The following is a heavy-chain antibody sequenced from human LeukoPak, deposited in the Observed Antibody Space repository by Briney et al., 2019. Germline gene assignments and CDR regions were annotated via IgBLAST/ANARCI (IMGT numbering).Heavy chain of an antibody. CDR2: IYYSGST. CDR3: ALTYYYDSRGDY. D-gene: IGHD3-22*01. CDR1: DGSISSSSYY. V-gene: IGHV4-39*07. J-gene: IGHJ4*02. Sequence: SETLSLTCTVSDGSISSSSYYWGWIRQPPGKGLEWIGSIYYSGSTYYNPSLKSRVTISVDTSKNQFSLKLSSVTAADTAVYYCALTYYYDSRGDYWGQGTLVTVSS.